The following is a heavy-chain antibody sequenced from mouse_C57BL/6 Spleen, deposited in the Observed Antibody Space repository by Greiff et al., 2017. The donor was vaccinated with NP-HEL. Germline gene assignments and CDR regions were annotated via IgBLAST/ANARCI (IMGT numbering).Heavy chain of an antibody. Sequence: LVESGAELAKPGASVKLSCKASGYTFTSYWMHWVKQRPGQGLEWIGYINPSSGYTKYNQKFKDKATLTADKSSSTAYMQLSSLTYEDSAVYYCARSNQLRLQELAYWGQGTLVTVSA. CDR3: ARSNQLRLQELAY. V-gene: IGHV1-7*01. CDR1: GYTFTSYW. J-gene: IGHJ3*01. CDR2: INPSSGYT. D-gene: IGHD3-2*02.